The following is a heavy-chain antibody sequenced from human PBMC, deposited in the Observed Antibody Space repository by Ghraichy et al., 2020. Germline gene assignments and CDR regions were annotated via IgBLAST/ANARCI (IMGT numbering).Heavy chain of an antibody. CDR3: ARGPPLWVVTPFDY. Sequence: GGSLRLSCVASGLTFSSYRMSWVRQAPGKGLEWVSYISSSSSTIYYADSVKGRFTISRDTAKNSLYLQMNSLSDEDTAVYYCARGPPLWVVTPFDYWGQGTLVNVSS. J-gene: IGHJ4*02. CDR1: GLTFSSYR. V-gene: IGHV3-48*02. D-gene: IGHD2-21*02. CDR2: ISSSSSTI.